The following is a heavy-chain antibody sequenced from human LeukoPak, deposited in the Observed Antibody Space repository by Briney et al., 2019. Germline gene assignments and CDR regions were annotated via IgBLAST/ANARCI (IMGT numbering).Heavy chain of an antibody. D-gene: IGHD5-24*01. V-gene: IGHV3-23*03. CDR2: IVGDSSDI. J-gene: IGHJ4*02. CDR1: GFTFDGNA. Sequence: PGGTLRLSRAASGFTFDGNAMSWVRQAPGGGREGGAGIVGDSSDIYYADSVKGRFTTSRDNSKSTLYLQMDSLRAEDTAIYFCAKDLRRGDGYWDIDYWGRGTLVTVSS. CDR3: AKDLRRGDGYWDIDY.